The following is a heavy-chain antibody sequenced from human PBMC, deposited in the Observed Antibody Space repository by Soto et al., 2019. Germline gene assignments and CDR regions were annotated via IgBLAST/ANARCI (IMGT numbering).Heavy chain of an antibody. Sequence: GGSLRLSCSASGFTFSSYAMHWVRQAPGKGLEYVSAISSNGGSTYYADSVKGRFTISRDNSKNTLYLQMSSLRAEDTAVYYCVKDRRYSSSPTSFDYWGQGTLVTVSS. CDR1: GFTFSSYA. D-gene: IGHD6-6*01. CDR2: ISSNGGST. J-gene: IGHJ4*02. V-gene: IGHV3-64D*08. CDR3: VKDRRYSSSPTSFDY.